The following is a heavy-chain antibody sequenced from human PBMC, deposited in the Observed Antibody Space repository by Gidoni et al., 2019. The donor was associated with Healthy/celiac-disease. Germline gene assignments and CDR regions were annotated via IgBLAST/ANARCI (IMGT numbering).Heavy chain of an antibody. CDR1: GGSFSGYY. CDR3: ARGSVPLSGFDP. J-gene: IGHJ5*02. CDR2: INHSGST. D-gene: IGHD3-10*01. V-gene: IGHV4-34*01. Sequence: QVQLQPWGAGLLKPSETLSLTCAVYGGSFSGYYWSWIRQPPGKGLEWIGEINHSGSTNYNPSLKSRVTISVDTSKNQFSLKLSSVTAADTAVYYCARGSVPLSGFDPWGQGTLVTVSS.